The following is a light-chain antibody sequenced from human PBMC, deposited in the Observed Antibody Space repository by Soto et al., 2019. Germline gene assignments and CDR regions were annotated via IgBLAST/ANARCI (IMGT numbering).Light chain of an antibody. CDR1: QTVLSSY. J-gene: IGKJ1*01. CDR3: QQYGNPPQT. Sequence: EIVLTQSPGTLSLSPGEPGTLSCRASQTVLSSYVAWYQQKPGQAPRLLIYGASSRATGIPDRFSGGGSGTDFTLTITRLEPEDFGIYFCQQYGNPPQTFGQGTKVEIK. CDR2: GAS. V-gene: IGKV3-20*01.